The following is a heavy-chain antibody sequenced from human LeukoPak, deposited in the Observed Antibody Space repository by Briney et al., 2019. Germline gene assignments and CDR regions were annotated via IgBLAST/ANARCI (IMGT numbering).Heavy chain of an antibody. V-gene: IGHV3-7*01. CDR3: AGDRGYFDY. J-gene: IGHJ4*02. Sequence: GGSLRLSCAASGFTFSNYWMSWVRQAPGKGLEWVANIKQDGSEKYYVDSVKGRFTISRDNAKNSLYLQMNCLRAEDTAVYYCAGDRGYFDYWGQGTLVTVSS. CDR1: GFTFSNYW. CDR2: IKQDGSEK.